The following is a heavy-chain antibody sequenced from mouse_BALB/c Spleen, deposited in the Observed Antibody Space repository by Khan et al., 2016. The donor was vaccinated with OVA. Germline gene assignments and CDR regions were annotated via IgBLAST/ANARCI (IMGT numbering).Heavy chain of an antibody. Sequence: VQLQQPGPELVKPGASVKISCKASGYSFTGYFMNWVMQSHGKSLEWIGRINPHIGETLYNQKFKGKATLTVDESSSTAHLELRSVASEDSAVYNCARKNVSDFDYWGQGTTLTVSS. J-gene: IGHJ2*01. CDR3: ARKNVSDFDY. CDR2: INPHIGET. V-gene: IGHV1-20*02. CDR1: GYSFTGYF.